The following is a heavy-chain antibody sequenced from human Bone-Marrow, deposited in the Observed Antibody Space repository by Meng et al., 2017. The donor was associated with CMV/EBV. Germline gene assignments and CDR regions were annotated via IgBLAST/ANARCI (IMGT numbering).Heavy chain of an antibody. Sequence: GESLKISCAASGFTFSGSIIHWVRQASGKGLEWVGRIRSKGDSYATTYTASVKGRFTISRDDSKNTAYLQMNSLRIEDTAVYYCTRQNVQSSCWYYLDYWGQGTLVTVSS. V-gene: IGHV3-73*01. CDR2: IRSKGDSYAT. CDR1: GFTFSGSI. D-gene: IGHD6-19*01. CDR3: TRQNVQSSCWYYLDY. J-gene: IGHJ4*02.